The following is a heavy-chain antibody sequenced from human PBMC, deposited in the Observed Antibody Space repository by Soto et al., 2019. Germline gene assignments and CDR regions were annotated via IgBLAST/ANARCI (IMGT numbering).Heavy chain of an antibody. Sequence: GGSLRLSCAASGFTFSSYAMHWVRQAPGKGLEWVAVISYDGSNKYYADSVKGRFTISRDNSKNTLYLQMNSLRAEDTAVYYCARELYYYDSIGYRFDYWGQGTLVTVSS. V-gene: IGHV3-30-3*01. CDR2: ISYDGSNK. J-gene: IGHJ4*02. D-gene: IGHD3-22*01. CDR1: GFTFSSYA. CDR3: ARELYYYDSIGYRFDY.